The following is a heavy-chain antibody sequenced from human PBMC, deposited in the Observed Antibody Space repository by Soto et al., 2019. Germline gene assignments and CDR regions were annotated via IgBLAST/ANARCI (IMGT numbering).Heavy chain of an antibody. J-gene: IGHJ4*02. CDR2: ISGSGGST. CDR3: AKRLRAYYYDSSGYYYGPFDY. V-gene: IGHV3-23*01. CDR1: GFTFSSYA. D-gene: IGHD3-22*01. Sequence: PGGSLRLSCAASGFTFSSYAMSWVRQAPVKGLEWVSAISGSGGSTYYADSVKGRFTISRDNSKNTLYLQMNSLRAEDTAVYYCAKRLRAYYYDSSGYYYGPFDYWGQGTLVTVSS.